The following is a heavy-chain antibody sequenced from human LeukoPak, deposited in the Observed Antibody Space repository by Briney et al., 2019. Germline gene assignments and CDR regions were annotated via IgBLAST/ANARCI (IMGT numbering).Heavy chain of an antibody. CDR3: AKSQRWSRSREYFQH. D-gene: IGHD4-23*01. J-gene: IGHJ1*01. CDR1: GFSLSSYA. Sequence: WGSLRLSCAASGFSLSSYAMSWVRQAPGKGLEWVSAISSTDAGTYHADSVRGRFTISRDSSKNTLYLQMNSLRAEDTAVYYCAKSQRWSRSREYFQHWGQGTLVTVSS. CDR2: ISSTDAGT. V-gene: IGHV3-23*01.